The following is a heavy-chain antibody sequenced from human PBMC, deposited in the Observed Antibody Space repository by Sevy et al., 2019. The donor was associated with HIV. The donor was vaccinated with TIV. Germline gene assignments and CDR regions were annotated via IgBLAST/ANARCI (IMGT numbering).Heavy chain of an antibody. V-gene: IGHV3-23*01. CDR3: AKPPLGYYDSTDY. D-gene: IGHD3-22*01. CDR2: ISDSGGST. Sequence: GGSLRLSCAASAFTFSSYAMNWVRQAPGKGLEYISAISDSGGSTYYADSVKGRFTISRDNSKNTLYLQMNSLRVEDTAVYYCAKPPLGYYDSTDYWGQGTLVTVSS. CDR1: AFTFSSYA. J-gene: IGHJ4*02.